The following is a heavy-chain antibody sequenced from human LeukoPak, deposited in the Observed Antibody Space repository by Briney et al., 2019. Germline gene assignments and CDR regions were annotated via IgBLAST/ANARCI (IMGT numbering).Heavy chain of an antibody. CDR3: VRSWGEDY. Sequence: GGSLRLSCAASGFTFSSYGMHWVRQAPGKGLEWVAVIWYDGSNKYYADSVKGRFTISRDNAKNTLFLQMNSLRAEDTAIYYCVRSWGEDYWGQGTLVTVSS. V-gene: IGHV3-33*03. CDR2: IWYDGSNK. CDR1: GFTFSSYG. J-gene: IGHJ4*02. D-gene: IGHD3-16*01.